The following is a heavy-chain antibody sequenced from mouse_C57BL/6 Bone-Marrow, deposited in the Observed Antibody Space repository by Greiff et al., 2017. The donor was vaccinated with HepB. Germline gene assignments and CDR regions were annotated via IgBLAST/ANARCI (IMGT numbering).Heavy chain of an antibody. V-gene: IGHV5-4*01. CDR3: ARDGGYYDYDAGPYYYAMDY. J-gene: IGHJ4*01. CDR2: ISDGGSYT. D-gene: IGHD2-4*01. Sequence: EVMLVESGGGLVKPGGSLKLSCAASGFTFSSYAMSWVRQTPEKRLEWVATISDGGSYTYYPDNVKGRFTISRDNAKNNLYLQMSHLKSEDTAMYYCARDGGYYDYDAGPYYYAMDYWGQGTSVTVSS. CDR1: GFTFSSYA.